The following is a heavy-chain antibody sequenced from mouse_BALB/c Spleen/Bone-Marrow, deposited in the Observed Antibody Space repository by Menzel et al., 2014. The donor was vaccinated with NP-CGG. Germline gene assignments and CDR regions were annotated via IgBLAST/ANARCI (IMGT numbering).Heavy chain of an antibody. J-gene: IGHJ2*01. V-gene: IGHV1S130*01. D-gene: IGHD4-1*01. CDR1: GYTFTSSW. Sequence: QVQLQQSGSVLVRPGASVKLSCKASGYTFTSSWMHWAKQRPGQGLEWIGEIHPNSGNTNYNEKFKGKATLTVDTSSSTAYVDLGSLTSEDSAVYYCARELGRGYYFDYWGQGTTLTVSP. CDR3: ARELGRGYYFDY. CDR2: IHPNSGNT.